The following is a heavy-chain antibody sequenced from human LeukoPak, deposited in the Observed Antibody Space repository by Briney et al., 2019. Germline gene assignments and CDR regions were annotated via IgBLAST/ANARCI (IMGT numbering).Heavy chain of an antibody. Sequence: SVKVSCKASGGTFSSYAISWVRQAPGQGLEWMGGIIPIFGTANYAQKFQGRVTITTDESTSTAYMELSSLRAEDTAVYYCARASRYSSGWYDLAPGSLDYWGQGTLVTVSS. D-gene: IGHD6-19*01. CDR3: ARASRYSSGWYDLAPGSLDY. CDR2: IIPIFGTA. CDR1: GGTFSSYA. J-gene: IGHJ4*02. V-gene: IGHV1-69*05.